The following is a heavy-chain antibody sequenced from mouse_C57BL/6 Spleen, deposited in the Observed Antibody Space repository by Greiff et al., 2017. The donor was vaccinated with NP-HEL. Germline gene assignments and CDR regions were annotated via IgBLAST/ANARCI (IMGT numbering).Heavy chain of an antibody. D-gene: IGHD1-1*01. V-gene: IGHV1-15*01. CDR3: TLYCYGSWYFGG. CDR2: IDPETGGT. Sequence: VQLQQSGAELVRPGASVTLSCKASGYTFTDYEMHWVKQTPVHGLEWIGAIDPETGGTAYNQKFKGKAILTADKSSSTAYMELRSLTSEDSAVYYCTLYCYGSWYFGGWGTGTTVTVSS. CDR1: GYTFTDYE. J-gene: IGHJ1*03.